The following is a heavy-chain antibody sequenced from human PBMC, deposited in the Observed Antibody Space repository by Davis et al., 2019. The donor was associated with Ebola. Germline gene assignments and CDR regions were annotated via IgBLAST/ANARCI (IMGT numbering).Heavy chain of an antibody. CDR3: TRNGVAAADYYYGMDV. CDR2: IWYDGSNK. J-gene: IGHJ6*02. CDR1: GFTSSSYG. D-gene: IGHD6-13*01. Sequence: GESLKISCAASGFTSSSYGMHPARQAPGKALEWAAVIWYDGSNKYYADSVKGRFNISRDNSKNTLYLQMNSLRAEDTTVYYCTRNGVAAADYYYGMDVWGQGTTVTVSS. V-gene: IGHV3-33*01.